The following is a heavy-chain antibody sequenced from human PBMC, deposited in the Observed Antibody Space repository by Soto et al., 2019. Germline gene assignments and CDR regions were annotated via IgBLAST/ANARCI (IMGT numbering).Heavy chain of an antibody. CDR2: INSDGSST. D-gene: IGHD6-19*01. Sequence: PGGSLRLSCSASGFTFSSYWMHWVRQAPVKGLVWVSRINSDGSSTSYADSVKGRFTSSRDNAKNTLYLQMNSLRAEDTAVYYCARDSRIAVAGRGSSNWFDPWGQGTLVTVSS. CDR3: ARDSRIAVAGRGSSNWFDP. J-gene: IGHJ5*02. CDR1: GFTFSSYW. V-gene: IGHV3-74*01.